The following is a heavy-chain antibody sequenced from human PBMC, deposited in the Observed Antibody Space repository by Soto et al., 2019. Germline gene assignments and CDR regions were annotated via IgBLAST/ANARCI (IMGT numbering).Heavy chain of an antibody. CDR2: ISYDGSNK. V-gene: IGHV3-30-3*01. Sequence: GGSLRLSCAASGFTFSSYAMHWVRQAPGKGLEWVAVISYDGSNKYYADSVKGRFTISRDNSKNTLYLQMNSLRAEDTAVYYCARDSMDYYDSSGYSPFDPWGQGTLVTVSS. J-gene: IGHJ5*02. CDR3: ARDSMDYYDSSGYSPFDP. CDR1: GFTFSSYA. D-gene: IGHD3-22*01.